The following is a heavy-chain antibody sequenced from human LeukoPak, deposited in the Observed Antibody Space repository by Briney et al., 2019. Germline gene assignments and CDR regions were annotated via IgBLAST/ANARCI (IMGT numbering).Heavy chain of an antibody. D-gene: IGHD2-21*01. CDR3: AREVRRRSSGVDY. CDR2: IYYSGST. J-gene: IGHJ4*02. V-gene: IGHV4-30-4*01. Sequence: PSETLSLTCTVSGGSISSGDYYWSWIRQPPGKGLEWIGYIYYSGSTYYNPSLKSRVTISVDTSKNQFSLKLSSVTAADTAVYYCAREVRRRSSGVDYWGQGTLVTVSS. CDR1: GGSISSGDYY.